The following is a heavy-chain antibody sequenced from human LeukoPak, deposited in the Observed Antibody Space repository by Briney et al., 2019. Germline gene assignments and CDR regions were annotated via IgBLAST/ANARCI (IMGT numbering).Heavy chain of an antibody. J-gene: IGHJ2*01. CDR3: SRGPENPLNWYFDL. CDR1: GGSISSGRFY. CDR2: VYSSGSA. Sequence: SQTLSLTCSVSGGSISSGRFYWNWIRQPAGTGLEWLGHVYSSGSAKYNPSLKSRVTISLDTSKNQFSLKLNSVTADDTPVYYCSRGPENPLNWYFDLWGRGTLVTASS. V-gene: IGHV4-61*09. D-gene: IGHD1-14*01.